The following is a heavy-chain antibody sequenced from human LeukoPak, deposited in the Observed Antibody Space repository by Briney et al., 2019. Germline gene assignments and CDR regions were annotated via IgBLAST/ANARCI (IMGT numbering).Heavy chain of an antibody. CDR2: IYPADSDT. D-gene: IGHD2-2*01. CDR1: GYSFTSYW. J-gene: IGHJ5*02. CDR3: ARLKEGIVVVPAANWFDP. Sequence: GESLKISCRGSGYSFTSYWIGWVRQMPGKGLEWMGIIYPADSDTRYSPSFQGQVTISADKSISTAYLQWSSLKASDTAMYYCARLKEGIVVVPAANWFDPWGQGTLVTVSS. V-gene: IGHV5-51*01.